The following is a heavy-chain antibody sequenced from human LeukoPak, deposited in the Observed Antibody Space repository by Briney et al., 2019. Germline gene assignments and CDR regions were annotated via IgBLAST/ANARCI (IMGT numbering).Heavy chain of an antibody. CDR2: ISGSGGST. Sequence: GGSLRLSCAASGFTFSNYGMNWVRQAPGKGLEWVSAISGSGGSTYYADSVKGRFTISRDNSKNTLYLQMNSLRAEDTAVYYCAKDFTMARGYWGQGTLVTVSS. CDR3: AKDFTMARGY. CDR1: GFTFSNYG. J-gene: IGHJ4*02. D-gene: IGHD3-10*01. V-gene: IGHV3-23*01.